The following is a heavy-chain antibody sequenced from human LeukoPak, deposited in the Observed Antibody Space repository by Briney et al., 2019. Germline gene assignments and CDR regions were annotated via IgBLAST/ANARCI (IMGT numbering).Heavy chain of an antibody. V-gene: IGHV4-38-2*02. CDR2: IYHSGST. Sequence: SXTLSLTCTVSGYSISSGYYWGWIRPPPGKGLEWIGNIYHSGSTYYNPSVKRRVTISVDTSKNQFSLKLSSVTAADTAVYYCARFGYDILTGYMYYFDYWGQGTLVTVSS. CDR1: GYSISSGYY. CDR3: ARFGYDILTGYMYYFDY. J-gene: IGHJ4*02. D-gene: IGHD3-9*01.